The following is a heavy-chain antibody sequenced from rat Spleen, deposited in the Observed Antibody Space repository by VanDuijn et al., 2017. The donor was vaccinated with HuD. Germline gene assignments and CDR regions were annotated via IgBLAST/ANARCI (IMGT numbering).Heavy chain of an antibody. CDR1: GFSLTSYN. V-gene: IGHV2-63*01. Sequence: QVQLKESGPGLVQPSQTLSLTCTVSGFSLTSYNVHWVRQPPGKGLEWMGRMRFNGDPSYNSALNSRLSISRDTSKNQVFLEMNSLQTDDTGTYYCARYNSGFDYWGQGVMVTVSS. D-gene: IGHD4-3*01. CDR2: MRFNGDP. J-gene: IGHJ2*01. CDR3: ARYNSGFDY.